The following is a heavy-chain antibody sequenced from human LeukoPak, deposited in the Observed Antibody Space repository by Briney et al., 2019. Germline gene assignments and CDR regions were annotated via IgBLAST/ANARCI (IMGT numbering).Heavy chain of an antibody. J-gene: IGHJ6*02. CDR3: ARVSSSVKNGMDV. CDR1: GFTFSSHA. V-gene: IGHV3-23*01. D-gene: IGHD6-6*01. CDR2: ISGSGGST. Sequence: GGSLRLSCAASGFTFSSHAMNWARQAPGEGLEWVSGISGSGGSTHYADSVKGRFTISRDNSNNTLYLQMNRLRAEDTAVYYCARVSSSVKNGMDVWGQGTTVTVSS.